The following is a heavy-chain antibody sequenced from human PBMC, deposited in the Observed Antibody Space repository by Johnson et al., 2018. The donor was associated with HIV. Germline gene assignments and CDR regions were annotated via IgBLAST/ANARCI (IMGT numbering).Heavy chain of an antibody. D-gene: IGHD1-26*01. CDR2: ISYDGSNK. Sequence: QVQLVESGGGVVQPGKSLTLSCVGSGLSFSNFGIHWVRQAPGKGPEWVAVISYDGSNKYYADSVKGRFTISRDNSKNTLYLQMNSLRAEDTAVYYCARVRRREQKLDAFDIWGQGTMVTVSS. V-gene: IGHV3-30*03. CDR3: ARVRRREQKLDAFDI. CDR1: GLSFSNFG. J-gene: IGHJ3*02.